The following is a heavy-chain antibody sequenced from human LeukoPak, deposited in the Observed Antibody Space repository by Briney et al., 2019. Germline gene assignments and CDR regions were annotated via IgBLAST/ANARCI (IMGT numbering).Heavy chain of an antibody. J-gene: IGHJ4*02. CDR2: IYSGGNT. CDR1: GFTVSINY. CDR3: AGGLSQYHWNDGY. V-gene: IGHV3-53*01. Sequence: PGGSLRLSCAAPGFTVSINYMSWVGQAPGKGLRCDSSIYSGGNTYYADSVKGRFTISRDNSKNTLYLQMNSLRAEETAVYYCAGGLSQYHWNDGYWGQGTLVTVSS. D-gene: IGHD1-20*01.